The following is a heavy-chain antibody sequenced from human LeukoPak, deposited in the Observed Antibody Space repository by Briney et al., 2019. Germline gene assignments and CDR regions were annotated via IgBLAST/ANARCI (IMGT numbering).Heavy chain of an antibody. CDR2: IYHSGST. V-gene: IGHV4-4*02. CDR3: ARSLSSGWFPFDY. Sequence: SETLSLTCAVSGGSISSSNWWSWVRQPPGKGLEWIGEIYHSGSTNYNPSLKSRVTISVDTSKNQFSLKQNSVTAADTAVYYCARSLSSGWFPFDYWGQGTLVTVPS. D-gene: IGHD6-19*01. J-gene: IGHJ4*02. CDR1: GGSISSSNW.